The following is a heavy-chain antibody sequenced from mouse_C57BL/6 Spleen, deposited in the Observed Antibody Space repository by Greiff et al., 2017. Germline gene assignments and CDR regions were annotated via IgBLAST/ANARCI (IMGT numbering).Heavy chain of an antibody. Sequence: EVMLVESGEGLVKPGGSLKLSCAASGFTFSSYAMSWVRQTPETRLEWVAYISSGGDYIYYADTVKGRFTISRDNARNTLYLQMSSLKSEDTAMYYCTRGGDGYYYAMDYWGQGTSVTVSS. CDR1: GFTFSSYA. J-gene: IGHJ4*01. CDR3: TRGGDGYYYAMDY. V-gene: IGHV5-9-1*02. CDR2: ISSGGDYI. D-gene: IGHD2-3*01.